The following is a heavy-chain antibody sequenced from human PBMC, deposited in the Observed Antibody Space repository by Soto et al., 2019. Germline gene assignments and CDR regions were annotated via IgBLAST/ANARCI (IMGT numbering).Heavy chain of an antibody. CDR1: SGSISSSNW. J-gene: IGHJ6*03. D-gene: IGHD5-12*01. CDR3: ARRAVATTRGAYYYYMDV. Sequence: SETLSLTCAVSSGSISSSNWWSWVRQPPGKGLEWIGEIYHSGSTNYNPSLKSRVTISVDKSKNQFSLKLSSVTAADTAVYYCARRAVATTRGAYYYYMDVWGKGTTVTVSS. V-gene: IGHV4-4*02. CDR2: IYHSGST.